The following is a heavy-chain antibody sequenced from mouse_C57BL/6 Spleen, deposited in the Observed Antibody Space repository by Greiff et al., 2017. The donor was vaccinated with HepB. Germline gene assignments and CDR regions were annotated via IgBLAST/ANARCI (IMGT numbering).Heavy chain of an antibody. Sequence: VHVKQSVAELVRPGASVKLSCTASGFNIKNTYMHWVKQRPEQGLEWIGRIDPANGNTKYAPKFQGKATITADTSSNTAYLQLSSLTSEDTAIYYCASDGYYLAWFAYWGQGTLVTVSA. J-gene: IGHJ3*01. V-gene: IGHV14-3*01. D-gene: IGHD2-3*01. CDR2: IDPANGNT. CDR3: ASDGYYLAWFAY. CDR1: GFNIKNTY.